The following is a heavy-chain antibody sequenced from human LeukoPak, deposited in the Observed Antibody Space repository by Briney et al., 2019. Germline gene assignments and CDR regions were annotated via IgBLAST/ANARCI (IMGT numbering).Heavy chain of an antibody. CDR3: AKGGSGWDFDY. Sequence: PGGSLRLSCAASGFTFSSYVMNWVRQAPGKGLEWVSAISDTGGSTYYADSVRGRFTISRDNSKNTLYLQMNSLRAEDTAVYYCAKGGSGWDFDYWGQGTLVTVSS. CDR1: GFTFSSYV. D-gene: IGHD6-19*01. CDR2: ISDTGGST. J-gene: IGHJ4*02. V-gene: IGHV3-23*01.